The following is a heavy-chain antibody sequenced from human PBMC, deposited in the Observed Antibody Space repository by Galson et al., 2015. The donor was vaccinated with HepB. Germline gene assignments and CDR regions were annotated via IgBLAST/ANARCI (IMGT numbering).Heavy chain of an antibody. J-gene: IGHJ4*02. CDR2: IYYSGTT. Sequence: ETLSLTCTVSGAPIDFSTYYWGWIRQPPGKGPEWIGNIYYSGTTHYNPSLMSRVTISLDTSTNQFSLKLSSVTAADTAVYFCARSPTYYYDSSGYAPFDDWGQGTLVTVSS. CDR1: GAPIDFSTYY. CDR3: ARSPTYYYDSSGYAPFDD. D-gene: IGHD3-22*01. V-gene: IGHV4-39*01.